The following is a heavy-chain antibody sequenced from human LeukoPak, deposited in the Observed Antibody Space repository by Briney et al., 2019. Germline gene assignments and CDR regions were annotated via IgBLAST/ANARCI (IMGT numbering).Heavy chain of an antibody. J-gene: IGHJ4*02. CDR3: ARDVYESGTPFDY. D-gene: IGHD5/OR15-5a*01. CDR2: ISYDGSNK. CDR1: GFTFSSYG. V-gene: IGHV3-30*03. Sequence: GGSLRLSCAASGFTFSSYGMHWVRQAPGKGLEWVAVISYDGSNKYYADSVKGRFTISRDNSKNTLYLQMNSLRAEDTAVYYCARDVYESGTPFDYWGQGTLVTVSS.